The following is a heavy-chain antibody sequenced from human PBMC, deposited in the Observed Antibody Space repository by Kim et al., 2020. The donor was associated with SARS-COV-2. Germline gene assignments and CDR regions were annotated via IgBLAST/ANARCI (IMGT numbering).Heavy chain of an antibody. CDR3: ARFYFDDSSGYLAGDY. D-gene: IGHD3-22*01. J-gene: IGHJ4*02. CDR2: ISAYNGNT. CDR1: GYTFTSYG. Sequence: ASVKVSCKASGYTFTSYGISWVRQAPGQGLEWMGWISAYNGNTHYAQKLQGRVTMTTDTSTSTAYMELRSLRSDDTAVYYCARFYFDDSSGYLAGDYWGQGTLVTVSS. V-gene: IGHV1-18*04.